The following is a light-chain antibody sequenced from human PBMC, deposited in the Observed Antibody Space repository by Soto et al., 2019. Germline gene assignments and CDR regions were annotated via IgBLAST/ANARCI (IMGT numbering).Light chain of an antibody. CDR2: AAS. Sequence: DIQMTQSPSSLSASVGDRVTITCRTSQSISNYLPWYQQKPGKVPKLLIYAASTLQSGVPSRFSGSGSGTDFTLTISSLQPEDVATYFCQKYNCYPFAFGPGTKVDIK. V-gene: IGKV1-27*01. CDR3: QKYNCYPFA. J-gene: IGKJ3*01. CDR1: QSISNY.